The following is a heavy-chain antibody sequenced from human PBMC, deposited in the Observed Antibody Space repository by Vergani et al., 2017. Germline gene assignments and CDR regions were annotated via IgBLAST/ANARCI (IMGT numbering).Heavy chain of an antibody. CDR3: VQYAASHENFCDS. J-gene: IGHJ4*02. V-gene: IGHV3-23*01. CDR2: LTGGGGST. D-gene: IGHD2-8*01. Sequence: EVQLLESGGSLKKPGGSVRLSCAASGYKFSTYDMYWVRQAPGKGLEWVSALTGGGGSTYYADTFKGRFIISRDNSRYTLYLKMNSLRPEDTATYFCVQYAASHENFCDSWGQGTLFTVSS. CDR1: GYKFSTYD.